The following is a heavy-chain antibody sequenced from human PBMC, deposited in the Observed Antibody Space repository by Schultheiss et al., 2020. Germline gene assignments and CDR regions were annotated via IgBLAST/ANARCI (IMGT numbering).Heavy chain of an antibody. D-gene: IGHD3-16*02. Sequence: SETLSLTCTVSGGSVSSGSYYWSWIRQPPGKGLEWIGYIYYSGSTNYNPSLKSRVTISVDTSKNQFSLKLSSVTAADTAVYYCARAVYDYVWGSYPDYFDYWGQGTLVTVSS. CDR1: GGSVSSGSYY. V-gene: IGHV4-61*01. J-gene: IGHJ4*02. CDR2: IYYSGST. CDR3: ARAVYDYVWGSYPDYFDY.